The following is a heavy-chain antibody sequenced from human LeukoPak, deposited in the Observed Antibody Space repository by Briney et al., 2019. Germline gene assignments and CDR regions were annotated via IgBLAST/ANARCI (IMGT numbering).Heavy chain of an antibody. CDR3: ARDRYDSSGYDWFDP. D-gene: IGHD3-22*01. Sequence: GGSLRLSCAASGFTFSTYWMTWVRQAPGKGLEWVANIKQDGSEKYYVDSVKGRFTISRDNAKNSLYLQMNSLRAEDTAVYYCARDRYDSSGYDWFDPWGQGTLVTVSS. CDR2: IKQDGSEK. J-gene: IGHJ5*02. CDR1: GFTFSTYW. V-gene: IGHV3-7*01.